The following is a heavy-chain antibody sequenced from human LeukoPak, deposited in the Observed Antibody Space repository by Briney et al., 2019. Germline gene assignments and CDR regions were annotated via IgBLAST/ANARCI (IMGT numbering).Heavy chain of an antibody. V-gene: IGHV3-15*01. J-gene: IGHJ5*02. D-gene: IGHD2-2*01. Sequence: GGSLRLSCAASGFTFSNAWMSWVRQAPGKGLEWVGRIKSKTDGGTTDYAAPVKGRFTISRDDSKYTLYLQMNSLKTEDTAVYYCTTDVLYCSSTSCYNWFDPWGQGTLVTVSS. CDR2: IKSKTDGGTT. CDR1: GFTFSNAW. CDR3: TTDVLYCSSTSCYNWFDP.